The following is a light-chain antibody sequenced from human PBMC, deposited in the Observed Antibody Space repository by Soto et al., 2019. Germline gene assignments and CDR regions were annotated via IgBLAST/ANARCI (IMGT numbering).Light chain of an antibody. CDR3: QQYGSSPNT. V-gene: IGKV3-20*01. Sequence: EMVLTQSPGTLSLSPGERATLSCTASQSVCSSYLAWYQQKPGQAPRLLIYGASRRATGIPDRFSGSGSGTDVTLTISRLEPEDLAVYYCQQYGSSPNTFGQGTKLEIK. CDR2: GAS. J-gene: IGKJ2*01. CDR1: QSVCSSY.